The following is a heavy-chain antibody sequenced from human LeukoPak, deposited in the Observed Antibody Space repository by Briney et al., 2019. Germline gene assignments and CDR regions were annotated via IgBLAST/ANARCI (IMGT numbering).Heavy chain of an antibody. Sequence: GGSLRLSCAASEFTFSSYSMNWVRQAPGKGLEWISYISSDSSTIYYADSVKGRFTISRDNAKNSLYLQMNSLRAEDTAVCYCASLGDSSGYLSDYWGQGTLVTVSS. J-gene: IGHJ4*02. CDR1: EFTFSSYS. V-gene: IGHV3-48*04. CDR2: ISSDSSTI. D-gene: IGHD3-22*01. CDR3: ASLGDSSGYLSDY.